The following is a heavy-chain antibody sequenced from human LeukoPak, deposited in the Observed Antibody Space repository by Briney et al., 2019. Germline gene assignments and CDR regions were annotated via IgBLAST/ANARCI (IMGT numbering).Heavy chain of an antibody. Sequence: SETLSLTCTVSGGSISSYYWSWIRQPPGKGLEWIGYIYYSGSTNYNPSLTSRVTMSVDTSKNQFSLKLNSVTAADTAVYYCARKGDSGGYYYRGHFDYWGQGTLVTVSS. CDR3: ARKGDSGGYYYRGHFDY. CDR1: GGSISSYY. J-gene: IGHJ4*02. CDR2: IYYSGST. D-gene: IGHD3-22*01. V-gene: IGHV4-59*12.